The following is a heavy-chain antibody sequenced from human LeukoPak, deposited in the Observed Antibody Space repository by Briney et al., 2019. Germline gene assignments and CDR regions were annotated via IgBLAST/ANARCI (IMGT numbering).Heavy chain of an antibody. CDR3: AKDVMGAMVY. CDR2: ISYDGSNK. Sequence: GGSLRLSCAASGFTFSSYGMHWVRQAPGKGLEWVAVISYDGSNKYYADSVKGRFTISRDNSKNTLYLQMNSLRAEDTAVYYCAKDVMGAMVYWGQGTLVTVSS. V-gene: IGHV3-30*18. J-gene: IGHJ4*02. D-gene: IGHD1-26*01. CDR1: GFTFSSYG.